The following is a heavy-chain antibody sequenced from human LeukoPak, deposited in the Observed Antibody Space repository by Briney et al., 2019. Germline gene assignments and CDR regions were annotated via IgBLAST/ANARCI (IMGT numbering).Heavy chain of an antibody. CDR2: ISGSGGST. Sequence: GGSLRLSCAASGFTFSSYAMSWVRQAPGKGLEWVSAISGSGGSTYYADSVKGRFTISRDNSKNTLYLQMNSLRAEDTAVYYCAKDLSLGSSMNYYYYMDVWGKGTTVTVSS. CDR3: AKDLSLGSSMNYYYYMDV. J-gene: IGHJ6*03. CDR1: GFTFSSYA. V-gene: IGHV3-23*01. D-gene: IGHD6-13*01.